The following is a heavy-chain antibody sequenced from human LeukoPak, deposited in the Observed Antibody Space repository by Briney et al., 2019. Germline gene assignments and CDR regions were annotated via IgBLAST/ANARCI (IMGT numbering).Heavy chain of an antibody. D-gene: IGHD2-2*01. CDR2: IIPIFGTA. V-gene: IGHV1-69*13. CDR1: GGTFTSYA. CDR3: ASLPARYCSSTSCYDFDY. Sequence: SVKVSCKASGGTFTSYAISWVRQAPGQGLEWMGGIIPIFGTANYAQKFQGRVTITADESTSTAYMELSSLRSEDTAVYYCASLPARYCSSTSCYDFDYWGQGTLVTVSS. J-gene: IGHJ4*02.